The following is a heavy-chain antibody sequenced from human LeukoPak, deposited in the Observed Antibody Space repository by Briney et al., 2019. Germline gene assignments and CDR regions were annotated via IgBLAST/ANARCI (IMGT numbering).Heavy chain of an antibody. J-gene: IGHJ6*02. V-gene: IGHV4-59*08. CDR2: IYHTGST. D-gene: IGHD1-26*01. CDR1: GGSINNYY. Sequence: SETLSLTCTVSGGSINNYYWSWVRQPPGAGLEWLAYIYHTGSTNYNPSLKTRLTISVDTSKNQFSLRLNSVTAADTAVYYCARLKPLVGANYYYGMDVWGQGTTVTVSS. CDR3: ARLKPLVGANYYYGMDV.